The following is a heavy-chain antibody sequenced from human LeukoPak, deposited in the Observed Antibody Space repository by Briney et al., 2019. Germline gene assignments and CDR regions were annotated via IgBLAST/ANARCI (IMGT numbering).Heavy chain of an antibody. J-gene: IGHJ5*02. Sequence: SVKVSCKASGGTFSSYAISWVRQAPGRGLEWMGRIIPILGIANYAQKFQGRVTITADESTSTAYMELSSLRSEDTAVYYCARGFEYSSSSCWFDPWGQGTLVTVSS. D-gene: IGHD6-6*01. CDR1: GGTFSSYA. CDR3: ARGFEYSSSSCWFDP. V-gene: IGHV1-69*04. CDR2: IIPILGIA.